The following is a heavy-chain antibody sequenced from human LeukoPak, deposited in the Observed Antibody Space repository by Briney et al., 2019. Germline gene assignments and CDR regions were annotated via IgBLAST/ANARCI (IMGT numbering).Heavy chain of an antibody. CDR1: GDSVSSNSAA. V-gene: IGHV6-1*01. CDR2: TYYRSKWYN. CDR3: ARDVAVADPYYYYYMDV. Sequence: SQTLSLTCAISGDSVSSNSAAWNWIRQSPSRGLEWLGRTYYRSKWYNDYAVSVKSRITINPDTSKNQFSLQLNSVTPEDTAVYYCARDVAVADPYYYYYMDVWGKGTTVTVSS. D-gene: IGHD6-19*01. J-gene: IGHJ6*03.